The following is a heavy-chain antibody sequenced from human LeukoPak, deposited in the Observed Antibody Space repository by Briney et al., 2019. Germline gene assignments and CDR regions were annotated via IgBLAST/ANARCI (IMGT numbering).Heavy chain of an antibody. CDR1: GFTFDDYA. J-gene: IGHJ4*02. Sequence: GGSLRLSCAASGFTFDDYAMHWVRQAPGKGLEWVSLISGDGGSTYYADSVKGRFTISRDSSKNSLYLQMNSLRTEDTALYYCAKVASYYDILTGYYIWGQGTLVTASS. V-gene: IGHV3-43*02. CDR3: AKVASYYDILTGYYI. CDR2: ISGDGGST. D-gene: IGHD3-9*01.